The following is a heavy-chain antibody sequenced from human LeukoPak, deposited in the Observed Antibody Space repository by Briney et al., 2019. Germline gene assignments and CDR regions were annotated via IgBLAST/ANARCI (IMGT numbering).Heavy chain of an antibody. CDR1: GFTFSSYE. Sequence: GGSLRLSCVASGFTFSSYEMNWGRQAPGKGLEWVSYISSSGSTIYYADSVKGRFTISRDNAKNSLYLQMNSLRADDTTVYYCVRGSSGVYFQHWGQGTLVTVSS. V-gene: IGHV3-48*03. CDR3: VRGSSGVYFQH. J-gene: IGHJ1*01. D-gene: IGHD3-22*01. CDR2: ISSSGSTI.